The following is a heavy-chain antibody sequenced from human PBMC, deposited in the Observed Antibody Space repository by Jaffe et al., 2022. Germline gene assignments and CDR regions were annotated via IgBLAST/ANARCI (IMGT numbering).Heavy chain of an antibody. CDR2: IYHSGST. D-gene: IGHD5-12*01. J-gene: IGHJ4*02. CDR1: GYSISSGYY. V-gene: IGHV4-38-2*01. CDR3: ARAPNSGYGYYYFDY. Sequence: QVQLQESGPGLVKPSETLSLTCAVSGYSISSGYYWGWIRQPPGKGLEWIGSIYHSGSTYYNPSLKSRVTISVDTSKNQFSLKLSSVTAADTAVYYCARAPNSGYGYYYFDYWGQGTLVTVSS.